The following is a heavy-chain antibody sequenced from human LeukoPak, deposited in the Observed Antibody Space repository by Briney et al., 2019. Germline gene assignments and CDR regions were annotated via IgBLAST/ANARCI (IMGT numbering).Heavy chain of an antibody. CDR3: ARASVLTGYPGGYYYYYYMTS. V-gene: IGHV4-59*08. J-gene: IGHJ6*03. CDR1: GGSISSYY. Sequence: SETLSLTCTVSGGSISSYYWSWIRQPPGKGLEWIGYIYYSGSTNYNPSLKSRVTISVDTSKNQFSLKLSSVTAADTAVYYCARASVLTGYPGGYYYYYYMTSGAKGPRSPSP. D-gene: IGHD3-9*01. CDR2: IYYSGST.